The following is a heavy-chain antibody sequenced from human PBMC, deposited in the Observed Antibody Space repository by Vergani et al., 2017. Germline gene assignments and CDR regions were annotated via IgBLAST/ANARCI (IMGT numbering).Heavy chain of an antibody. Sequence: QVQLQESGPGLVKPSQTLSLTCTVSGASINNAFYYWHWIRQPAGKGLEWIGRIYVSGITDYNSSLQSRVSMSVDTSKNQFSLTLTSVTAADTAVYYCARDNKQHRQRAFDLWGQGTMVAVSS. J-gene: IGHJ3*01. V-gene: IGHV4-61*02. D-gene: IGHD2/OR15-2a*01. CDR3: ARDNKQHRQRAFDL. CDR1: GASINNAFYY. CDR2: IYVSGIT.